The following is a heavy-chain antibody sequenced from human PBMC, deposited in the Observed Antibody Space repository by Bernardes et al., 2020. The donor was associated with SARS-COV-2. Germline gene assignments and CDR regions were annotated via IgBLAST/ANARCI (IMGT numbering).Heavy chain of an antibody. D-gene: IGHD5-18*01. Sequence: GGDLRRSCAASGFPFSSYGMHWGRQAPGKGVGWVAVLSYDGSNKYYADSVKGRFTISRDNSKNTLYLQMNSLRAEDTAVYYCAKDFEGYSYGRGYYYYGMDVWGQGTTVTVSS. V-gene: IGHV3-30*18. J-gene: IGHJ6*02. CDR2: LSYDGSNK. CDR3: AKDFEGYSYGRGYYYYGMDV. CDR1: GFPFSSYG.